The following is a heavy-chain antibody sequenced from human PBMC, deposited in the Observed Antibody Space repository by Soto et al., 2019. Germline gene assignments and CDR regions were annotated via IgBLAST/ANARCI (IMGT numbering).Heavy chain of an antibody. V-gene: IGHV3-11*01. J-gene: IGHJ5*02. CDR2: ISSTGSTP. Sequence: PGGSLRLSCAASGFPFSDSYMAWIRQAPGKGLEEIATISSTGSTPYYADSVKGRFTISRDSAQNSLYLEMNNLRAEDTAVYYCARGQQLVANWLDPWGQGILVTVSS. CDR1: GFPFSDSY. CDR3: ARGQQLVANWLDP. D-gene: IGHD6-6*01.